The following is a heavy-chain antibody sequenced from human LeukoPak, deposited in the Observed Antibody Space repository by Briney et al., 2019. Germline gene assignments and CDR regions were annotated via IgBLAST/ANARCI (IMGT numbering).Heavy chain of an antibody. Sequence: ASVKVSCKASGGTFSSYAISWVRQAPGQGLEWMGRIIPIFGIANYAQKFQGRVTITADTSISTAYMELSSLTSDDTAVYYCARGPVSTHGMDVWGQGTTVTVSS. J-gene: IGHJ6*02. CDR2: IIPIFGIA. V-gene: IGHV1-69*04. CDR1: GGTFSSYA. CDR3: ARGPVSTHGMDV. D-gene: IGHD6-13*01.